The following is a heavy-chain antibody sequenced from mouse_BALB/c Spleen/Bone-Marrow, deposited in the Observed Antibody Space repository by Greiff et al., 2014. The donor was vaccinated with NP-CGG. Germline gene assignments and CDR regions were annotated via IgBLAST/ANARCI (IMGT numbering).Heavy chain of an antibody. J-gene: IGHJ1*01. CDR1: GYTFSSYW. CDR3: VFRGDHYGYFDV. CDR2: ILPGSGTT. Sequence: QVHVKQSGAELMKPGASVKISCKATGYTFSSYWIGWVKQRPGHGLEWIGEILPGSGTTNYNENFKGKATFTADTSSNTSYMQLSSLTSEDSAVNYCVFRGDHYGYFDVWGAGTTVTVSS. V-gene: IGHV1-9*01.